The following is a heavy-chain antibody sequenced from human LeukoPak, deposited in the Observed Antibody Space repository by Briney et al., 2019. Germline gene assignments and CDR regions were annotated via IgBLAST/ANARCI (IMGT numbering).Heavy chain of an antibody. D-gene: IGHD3-3*01. Sequence: PGGSLRLSCAASGFTFSSYAMGWVRQAPGKGLEWVSAITASGGNTYYADSVKGRFTISRDNSKNTLYLQMNSLRAEDTAVYDCAKDGGYYDFWSGYYLSDAFDIWGQGTMVTVSS. J-gene: IGHJ3*02. CDR3: AKDGGYYDFWSGYYLSDAFDI. CDR1: GFTFSSYA. CDR2: ITASGGNT. V-gene: IGHV3-23*01.